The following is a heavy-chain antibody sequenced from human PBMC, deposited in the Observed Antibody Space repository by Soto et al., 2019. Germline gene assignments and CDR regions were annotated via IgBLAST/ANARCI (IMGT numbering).Heavy chain of an antibody. V-gene: IGHV3-23*01. CDR3: TRRKDYYYYGMDV. J-gene: IGHJ6*02. CDR1: GFTFSSYA. CDR2: ISGSGGST. Sequence: EVQLLESGGGLVQPGGSLRLSCAASGFTFSSYAMSWVRQAPGKGLEWVSAISGSGGSTYYADSVKGRFTISRDNSKNTLYLQMNSLRAEDTAVYYCTRRKDYYYYGMDVWGQGTTVTVSS.